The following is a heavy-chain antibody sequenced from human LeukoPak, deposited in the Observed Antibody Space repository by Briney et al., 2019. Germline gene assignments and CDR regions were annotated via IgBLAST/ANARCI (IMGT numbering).Heavy chain of an antibody. J-gene: IGHJ1*01. D-gene: IGHD6-13*01. V-gene: IGHV4-30-2*01. CDR1: GGSISSGGYS. CDR3: ARASPRWAAADVYFQH. Sequence: PSQTLSLTCAVSGGSISSGGYSWSWIRQPPGKGLEWIGYIYHSGSTYYNPSLKSRVTISVDRSKNQFSLKLSSVTAADTAVYYCARASPRWAAADVYFQHWGQGTLVTVSS. CDR2: IYHSGST.